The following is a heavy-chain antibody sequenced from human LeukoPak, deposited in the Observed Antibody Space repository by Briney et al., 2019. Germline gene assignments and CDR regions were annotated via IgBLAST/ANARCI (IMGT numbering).Heavy chain of an antibody. CDR2: ISSSGSTI. CDR3: ARDRRYYYGMDV. J-gene: IGHJ6*02. V-gene: IGHV3-11*01. Sequence: KAGGSLRLSCAASGFTFSDYYMSWIRQAPGKGLEWVSYISSSGSTIYYADSVKGRSTISRDNAKNSLYLQMNSLRAEDTAVYYCARDRRYYYGMDVWGQGTTVTVSS. CDR1: GFTFSDYY.